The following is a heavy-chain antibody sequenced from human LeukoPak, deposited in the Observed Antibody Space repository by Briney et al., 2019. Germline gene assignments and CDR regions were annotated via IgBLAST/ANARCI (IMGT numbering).Heavy chain of an antibody. CDR3: ARDFSSGSYYGDYYFDY. J-gene: IGHJ4*02. V-gene: IGHV3-21*01. CDR2: ITDSSSSM. D-gene: IGHD1-26*01. Sequence: GGSLRLSCAASGFTFSSYTMNWVRQAPGRGLEWVSSITDSSSSMYYADSVKGRFTISRDNAKNSLYLQMNSLRAEDTAVYYCARDFSSGSYYGDYYFDYWGQGTLVTVSS. CDR1: GFTFSSYT.